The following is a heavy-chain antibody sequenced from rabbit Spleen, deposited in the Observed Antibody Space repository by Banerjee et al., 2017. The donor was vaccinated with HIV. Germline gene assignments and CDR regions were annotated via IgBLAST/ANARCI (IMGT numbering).Heavy chain of an antibody. J-gene: IGHJ6*01. CDR1: GFDLNTYG. CDR3: ARDSGSSFSSYGMDL. CDR2: INAGSSGST. Sequence: QEQLVESGGGLVQPGGSLKLSCTVSGFDLNTYGMCWVRQAPGKGLESIACINAGSSGSTYYASWAKGRFTISKTSSTTVTLQMTSLTAADTATYFCARDSGSSFSSYGMDLWGQGTLVTVS. V-gene: IGHV1S45*01. D-gene: IGHD8-1*01.